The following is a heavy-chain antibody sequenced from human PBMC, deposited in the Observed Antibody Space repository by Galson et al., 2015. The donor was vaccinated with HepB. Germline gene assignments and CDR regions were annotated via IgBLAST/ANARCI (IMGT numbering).Heavy chain of an antibody. V-gene: IGHV3-21*01. J-gene: IGHJ3*02. D-gene: IGHD4-17*01. Sequence: SLRLSCAASGFTFSSYSMNWVRQAPGKGLEWVSSISSSSSYIYYADSVKGRFTISRNNAKNSLYLQMNSLRAEDTAVYYCARLTTVTKGGYAFDIWGQGTMVTVSS. CDR2: ISSSSSYI. CDR1: GFTFSSYS. CDR3: ARLTTVTKGGYAFDI.